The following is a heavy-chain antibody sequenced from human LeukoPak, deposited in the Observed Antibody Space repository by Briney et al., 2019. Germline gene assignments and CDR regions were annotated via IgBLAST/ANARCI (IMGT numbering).Heavy chain of an antibody. CDR3: ARGRGSSRYYFDY. J-gene: IGHJ4*02. CDR2: VSGSGGNT. V-gene: IGHV3-23*01. CDR1: GFTFGSYA. D-gene: IGHD1-26*01. Sequence: PGGSLRLSCAASGFTFGSYAMSWVRQAPGKRLEWVSAVSGSGGNTYYADSVKGRFTISRDNSKNTLYLQMNSLRAEDTAVYYCARGRGSSRYYFDYWGQGTLVTVSS.